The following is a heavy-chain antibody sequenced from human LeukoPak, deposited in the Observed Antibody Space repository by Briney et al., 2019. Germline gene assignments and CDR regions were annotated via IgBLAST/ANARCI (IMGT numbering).Heavy chain of an antibody. D-gene: IGHD4-11*01. CDR1: GFTFSNYG. V-gene: IGHV3-30*18. CDR3: AKGSAYSDYYYYGMDV. J-gene: IGHJ6*02. CDR2: ISYDGSNK. Sequence: GGSLRLSCAASGFTFSNYGMHWVRQAPGKGLEWVAVISYDGSNKYYADSVKGRFTISGDNSKNTLYLQMNSLRPEDTAVYYCAKGSAYSDYYYYGMDVWGQGTTVTVSS.